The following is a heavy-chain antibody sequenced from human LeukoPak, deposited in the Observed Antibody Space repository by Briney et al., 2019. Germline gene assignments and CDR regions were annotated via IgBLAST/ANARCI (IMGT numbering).Heavy chain of an antibody. V-gene: IGHV3-7*01. CDR1: GITFSRSW. D-gene: IGHD3-22*01. CDR2: IKEDGSEK. Sequence: GGSLRLSCAASGITFSRSWVSWVRQAPGKGLEWVAFIKEDGSEKYYVDSVKGRFTISRDNAENSLYLQMNSLRAEDTAVYYCARDQNYDSSGYYPSGGGYWGQGTLVTVSS. CDR3: ARDQNYDSSGYYPSGGGY. J-gene: IGHJ4*02.